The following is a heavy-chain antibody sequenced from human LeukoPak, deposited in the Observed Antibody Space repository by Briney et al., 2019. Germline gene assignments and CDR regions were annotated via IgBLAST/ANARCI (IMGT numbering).Heavy chain of an antibody. J-gene: IGHJ4*02. V-gene: IGHV3-30*02. CDR1: GFTFSSYG. D-gene: IGHD3-22*01. CDR2: IRYDGSNK. CDR3: AKDIAPMYYYDSSGYYGDY. Sequence: PGGSLRLSCAASGFTFSSYGMHWVRQAPGKGLDWVAFIRYDGSNKYYADSVKGRFTISRDNSKNTLYLQMNSLRAEDTAVYYCAKDIAPMYYYDSSGYYGDYWGQGTLVTVSS.